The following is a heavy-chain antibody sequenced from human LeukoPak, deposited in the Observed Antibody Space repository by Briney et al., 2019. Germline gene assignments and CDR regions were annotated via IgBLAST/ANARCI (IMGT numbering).Heavy chain of an antibody. D-gene: IGHD5-18*01. CDR1: SGSFSGYY. Sequence: SQTLSLTCTVCSGSFSGYYWSWIRQPPGKGLEWIGEINHSGSTNYNPPLKSRVTISVDTSKNQFSLKLSSVTAADTAVYYCARRRGGYSYGYWFDPWGQGTLVTVSS. CDR2: INHSGST. CDR3: ARRRGGYSYGYWFDP. V-gene: IGHV4-34*01. J-gene: IGHJ5*02.